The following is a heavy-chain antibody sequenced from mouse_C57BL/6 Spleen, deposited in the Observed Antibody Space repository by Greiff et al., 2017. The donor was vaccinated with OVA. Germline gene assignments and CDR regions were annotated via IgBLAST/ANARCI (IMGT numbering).Heavy chain of an antibody. CDR1: GYTFTEYT. CDR2: FYPGSGSI. Sequence: VQLVESGAELVKPGASVKLSCKASGYTFTEYTIHWVKQRSGQGLEWIGWFYPGSGSIKYNEKFKDKATLTADKSSSTVYMELSRLTSEDSAVYFCARHEEGGFITTGRGYFDVWGTGTTVTVSS. CDR3: ARHEEGGFITTGRGYFDV. D-gene: IGHD1-1*01. V-gene: IGHV1-62-2*01. J-gene: IGHJ1*03.